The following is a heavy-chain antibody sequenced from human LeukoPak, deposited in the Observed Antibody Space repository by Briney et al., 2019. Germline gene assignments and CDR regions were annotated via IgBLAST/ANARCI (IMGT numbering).Heavy chain of an antibody. CDR1: GGSISSDY. Sequence: SETLSLTCTVSGGSISSDYWSWIRQPPGKGLEWIGYICYSGRTYYNPSLKSRITISVDTSKNQFSLKLSSVTAADTAVYYCVRGFYSPHYWGQGTLVSVSS. D-gene: IGHD4-11*01. CDR3: VRGFYSPHY. V-gene: IGHV4-59*01. J-gene: IGHJ4*02. CDR2: ICYSGRT.